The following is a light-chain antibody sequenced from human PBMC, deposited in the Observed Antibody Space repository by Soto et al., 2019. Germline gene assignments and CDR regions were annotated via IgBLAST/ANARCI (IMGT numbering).Light chain of an antibody. CDR3: CSYAGSSYA. J-gene: IGLJ1*01. CDR2: EVS. Sequence: QSALTQPASVSGSPGQSITISCTGTSSDVGSYNLVSWYQQHPGKAPKLMIYEVSKRPSGVSNRSSGPKSGNTASLTISGLQAEDEADYYCCSYAGSSYAFGTGTKVTVL. V-gene: IGLV2-23*02. CDR1: SSDVGSYNL.